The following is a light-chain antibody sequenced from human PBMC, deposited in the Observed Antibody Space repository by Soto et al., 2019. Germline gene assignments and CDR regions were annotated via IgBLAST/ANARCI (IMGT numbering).Light chain of an antibody. CDR2: EVS. CDR3: SSYTSGRTWV. CDR1: SSDVGGYNF. J-gene: IGLJ3*02. Sequence: QSALTQPASVSGSPGQSITLSCTGTSSDVGGYNFVSWYQQHPGKAPKLMIYEVSNRPSGVSNRFSGSKSGNAASLTISGLQAEDEADYYCSSYTSGRTWVFGVGTKLTVL. V-gene: IGLV2-14*01.